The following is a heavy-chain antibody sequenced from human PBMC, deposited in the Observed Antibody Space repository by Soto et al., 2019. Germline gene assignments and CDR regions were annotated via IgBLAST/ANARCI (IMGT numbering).Heavy chain of an antibody. CDR3: ARTLRYYDFWSGYYPHYYFDY. CDR1: GGTFSSYA. D-gene: IGHD3-3*01. V-gene: IGHV1-69*13. Sequence: ASVKVSCKASGGTFSSYAISWVRQAPGQGLEWMGGIIPIFGTANYAQKFQGRVTITADESTSTAYMELSSLRSEDTAVYYCARTLRYYDFWSGYYPHYYFDYWGQGTLVTVSS. CDR2: IIPIFGTA. J-gene: IGHJ4*02.